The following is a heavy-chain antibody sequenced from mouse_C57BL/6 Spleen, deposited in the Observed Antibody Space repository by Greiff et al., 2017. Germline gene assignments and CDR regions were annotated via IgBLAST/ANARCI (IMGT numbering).Heavy chain of an antibody. J-gene: IGHJ2*01. Sequence: EVQLVESGGGLVQPGGSLSLSCAASGFTFTDYYMSWVRQPPGKALEWLGFIRNKANGYTTEYSASVKGRFTISRDNSQSILYLQMNAPRAEDSATYYCARYDSYFDYWGQGTTLTVSS. CDR2: IRNKANGYTT. V-gene: IGHV7-3*01. CDR3: ARYDSYFDY. CDR1: GFTFTDYY.